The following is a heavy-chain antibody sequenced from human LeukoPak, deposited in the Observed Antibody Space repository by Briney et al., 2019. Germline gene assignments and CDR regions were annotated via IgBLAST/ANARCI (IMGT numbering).Heavy chain of an antibody. CDR2: INHSGST. CDR3: ARQRTVVTPEFFDF. Sequence: SETLSLTCAVYGGSFSGYYWNWICQPPGKGLEWIGEINHSGSTNYNPSLKSRVTISVDTSKNQFSLNLNSVTAADTAMYYCARQRTVVTPEFFDFWGQGTLVIVSS. D-gene: IGHD4-23*01. CDR1: GGSFSGYY. J-gene: IGHJ4*02. V-gene: IGHV4-34*01.